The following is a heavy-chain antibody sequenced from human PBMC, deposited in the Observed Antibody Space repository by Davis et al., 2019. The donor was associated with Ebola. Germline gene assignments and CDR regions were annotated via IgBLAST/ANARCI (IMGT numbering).Heavy chain of an antibody. CDR3: ARGEGFYCSSTSCYTLKGFYGP. J-gene: IGHJ5*02. CDR1: GYTFSDYY. V-gene: IGHV1-2*02. Sequence: ASVKVSCKAAGYTFSDYYIHWVRQAPGQGLEWMGWINPNSGGTNYAQKFQGRVTMTRDTSTSTVYMELSSLRSEDTAVYYCARGEGFYCSSTSCYTLKGFYGPWGQGTLLTVSS. D-gene: IGHD2-2*02. CDR2: INPNSGGT.